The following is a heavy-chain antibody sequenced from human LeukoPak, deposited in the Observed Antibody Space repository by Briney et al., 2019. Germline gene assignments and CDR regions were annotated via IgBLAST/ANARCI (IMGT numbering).Heavy chain of an antibody. Sequence: SVKVSCKASGGTFSSYAISWVRQAPGQGLEWIGGIIPIFGTANYAQKFQGRVTITTDESTSTAYMELSSLRSEDTAVYYCARSTMVVSSTFFDYWGQGTLVTVSS. D-gene: IGHD4-23*01. J-gene: IGHJ4*02. V-gene: IGHV1-69*05. CDR3: ARSTMVVSSTFFDY. CDR1: GGTFSSYA. CDR2: IIPIFGTA.